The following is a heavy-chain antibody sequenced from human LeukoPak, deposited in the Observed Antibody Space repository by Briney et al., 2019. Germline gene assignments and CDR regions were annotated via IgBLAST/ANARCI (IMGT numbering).Heavy chain of an antibody. V-gene: IGHV3-23*01. Sequence: GGSLRLSCAASGFTFSSYAMSWVRQAPGKGLEWVSAISGSGGSTYYADSVKGRFTISRDNAKNSLYLQMNSLRAEDTAVYYCARPVQEWPLDYWGQGTLVTVSS. CDR2: ISGSGGST. J-gene: IGHJ4*02. CDR1: GFTFSSYA. D-gene: IGHD1-1*01. CDR3: ARPVQEWPLDY.